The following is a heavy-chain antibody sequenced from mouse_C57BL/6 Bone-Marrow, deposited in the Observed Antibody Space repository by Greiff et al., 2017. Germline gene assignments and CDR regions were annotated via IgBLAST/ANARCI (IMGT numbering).Heavy chain of an antibody. CDR2: INPSNGGT. CDR3: ARIYYYGSSDY. CDR1: GYTFTSYW. V-gene: IGHV1-53*01. J-gene: IGHJ2*01. Sequence: VQLQQPGTELVKPGASVKLSCKASGYTFTSYWMHWVKQRPGQGLEWIGNINPSNGGTTYNEKFKSKATLTVGKSSSTAYMQLRSLTSEDSAVYNCARIYYYGSSDYWGQGTTLTVTS. D-gene: IGHD1-1*01.